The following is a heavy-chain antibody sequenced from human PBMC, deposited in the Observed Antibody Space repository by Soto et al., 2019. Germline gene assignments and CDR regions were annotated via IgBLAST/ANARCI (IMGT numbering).Heavy chain of an antibody. V-gene: IGHV3-23*01. Sequence: GGSLRLSCAASGFTFSSYAMSWVRQAPGKGLEWVSAISGSGGSTYYADSVKGRFTISRDNSKNTLYLQMNSLRAEEAAVYYCAEDGYYCSSTSCYYYYYMDVWGKGTTVTVSS. CDR2: ISGSGGST. CDR3: AEDGYYCSSTSCYYYYYMDV. J-gene: IGHJ6*03. CDR1: GFTFSSYA. D-gene: IGHD2-2*01.